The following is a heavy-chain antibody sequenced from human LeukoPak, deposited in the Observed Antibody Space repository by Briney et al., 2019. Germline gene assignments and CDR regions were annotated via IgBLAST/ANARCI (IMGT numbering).Heavy chain of an antibody. D-gene: IGHD1-26*01. CDR3: ARETRIVGATAVDYYYYGMDV. CDR2: IYYSGST. CDR1: GGSISSYY. Sequence: SQTLSLTCTVSGGSISSYYWSWIRQPPRKGLERIGYIYYSGSTNYNPSLKSRVTISVDTSKNQFSLKLSSVTAADTAVYYCARETRIVGATAVDYYYYGMDVWGQGTTVTVSS. V-gene: IGHV4-59*01. J-gene: IGHJ6*02.